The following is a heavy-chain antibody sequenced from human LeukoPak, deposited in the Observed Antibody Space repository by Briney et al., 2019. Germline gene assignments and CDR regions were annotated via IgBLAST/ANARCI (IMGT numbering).Heavy chain of an antibody. D-gene: IGHD6-13*01. CDR3: ARVFHSSSRADCY. CDR1: GYTFSTYA. V-gene: IGHV3-64*01. CDR2: IDSNGGRT. Sequence: GGSLRLSCPASGYTFSTYAMHWVRQTPSKGLAYVSGIDSNGGRTYYANSVKSRFTNSRDNLKINLYLQMVSLRPEDMAVYYCARVFHSSSRADCYWGQGALVTV. J-gene: IGHJ4*02.